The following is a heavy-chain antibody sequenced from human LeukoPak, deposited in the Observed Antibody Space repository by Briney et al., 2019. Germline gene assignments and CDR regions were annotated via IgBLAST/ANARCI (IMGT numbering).Heavy chain of an antibody. CDR2: ISAYNGNT. CDR3: ARLTMVRGVIIEVVY. Sequence: ASVKVSCKASGYTFTSYGISWVRQAPGQGLEWMGWISAYNGNTNYAQKLQGRVTMTTDTSTSTAYMELRGLRSDDTAVYYCARLTMVRGVIIEVVYWGQGTLVTVSS. D-gene: IGHD3-10*01. V-gene: IGHV1-18*01. J-gene: IGHJ4*02. CDR1: GYTFTSYG.